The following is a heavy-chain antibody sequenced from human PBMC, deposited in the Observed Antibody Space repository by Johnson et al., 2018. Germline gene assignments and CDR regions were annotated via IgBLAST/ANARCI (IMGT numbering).Heavy chain of an antibody. CDR1: GFTFSNHD. V-gene: IGHV3-30*03. J-gene: IGHJ3*02. D-gene: IGHD6-19*01. CDR2: ISYDGSNE. Sequence: QVQLVESGGGVVQPGRSLRLSCAASGFTFSNHDMHWVRQAPGKGLEWVTVISYDGSNEYYGDSVKGRFTISRDNSKNTLHLQMNSLRTEDTAVYYCAVWDHWLTAFDIWGQGTMVTVSS. CDR3: AVWDHWLTAFDI.